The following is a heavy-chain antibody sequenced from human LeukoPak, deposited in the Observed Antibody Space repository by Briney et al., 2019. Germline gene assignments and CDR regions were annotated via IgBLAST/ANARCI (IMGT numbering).Heavy chain of an antibody. D-gene: IGHD5-24*01. Sequence: GGSLRLSCAASGFTFSSYSMNWVRQAPGKGLEWVSSISSSSSYIYYADSVKGRFTISRDNAKNSLYLQMNSLRAEDTAVYYCAKDLDGYNYFDYWGQGTLVTVSS. V-gene: IGHV3-21*01. J-gene: IGHJ4*02. CDR3: AKDLDGYNYFDY. CDR2: ISSSSSYI. CDR1: GFTFSSYS.